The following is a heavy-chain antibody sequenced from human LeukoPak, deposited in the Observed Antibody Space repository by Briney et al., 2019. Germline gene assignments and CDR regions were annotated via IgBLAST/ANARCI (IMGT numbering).Heavy chain of an antibody. V-gene: IGHV3-23*01. J-gene: IGHJ2*01. CDR2: ISGSGGST. CDR3: AKSMTLQWRGFFDL. D-gene: IGHD6-19*01. Sequence: GSLRLSCAASGFTFSSYAMSWVRQAPGKGLEWVSAISGSGGSTYYADSVKGRFTISRDNSKNTLSLQMNSLRAADTAVYYCAKSMTLQWRGFFDLWGRGTHVTVSS. CDR1: GFTFSSYA.